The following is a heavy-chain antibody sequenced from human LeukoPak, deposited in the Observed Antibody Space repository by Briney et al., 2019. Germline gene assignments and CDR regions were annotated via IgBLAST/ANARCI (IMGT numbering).Heavy chain of an antibody. D-gene: IGHD2-15*01. V-gene: IGHV1-18*01. CDR2: ISAYNGNT. Sequence: ASVKVSCKASGYTFTSYGISWVRQAPGQGLEWMGRISAYNGNTNYAQKLQGGVTMTTDTSTSTAYMELRSLRSDDTAVYYCARDCILGYYYGMDVWGQGTTVTVSS. J-gene: IGHJ6*02. CDR1: GYTFTSYG. CDR3: ARDCILGYYYGMDV.